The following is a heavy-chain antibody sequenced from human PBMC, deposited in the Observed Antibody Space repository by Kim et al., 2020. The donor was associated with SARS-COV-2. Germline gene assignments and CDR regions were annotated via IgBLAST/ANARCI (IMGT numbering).Heavy chain of an antibody. J-gene: IGHJ6*02. Sequence: ASVKVSCKASGYTFTSYGISWVRQAPGQGLEWMGCISAYNGNTNYAQKLQGRVTMTTDTSTSTAYMELRSLRSDDTAVYYCARVRWLPDYYYGMDVWGQGTTVTVSS. CDR3: ARVRWLPDYYYGMDV. V-gene: IGHV1-18*01. CDR2: ISAYNGNT. D-gene: IGHD5-12*01. CDR1: GYTFTSYG.